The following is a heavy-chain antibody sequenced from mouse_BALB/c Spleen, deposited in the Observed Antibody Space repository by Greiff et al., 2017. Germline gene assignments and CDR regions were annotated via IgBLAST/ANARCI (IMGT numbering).Heavy chain of an antibody. J-gene: IGHJ4*01. D-gene: IGHD1-1*01. CDR1: GYTFSSYW. CDR3: ARDYGSRHAMDY. Sequence: QVQLKESGAELMKPGASVTISCKATGYTFSSYWIEWVKQRPGHGLEWIGAILPGSGSTNYNEKFKGQATFTADTSSNTAYMQLSSLTSEDAAGYYGARDYGSRHAMDYWGQGTSVTVSS. V-gene: IGHV1-9*01. CDR2: ILPGSGST.